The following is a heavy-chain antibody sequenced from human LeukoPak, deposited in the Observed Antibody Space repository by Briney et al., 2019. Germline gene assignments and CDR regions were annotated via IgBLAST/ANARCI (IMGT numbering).Heavy chain of an antibody. D-gene: IGHD2-2*01. CDR2: ISYDGSNK. J-gene: IGHJ6*02. CDR1: GFTFSSYA. V-gene: IGHV3-30-3*01. Sequence: GGSLRLSCVASGFTFSSYAMHWVRQAPGKGLEWVAVISYDGSNKYYADSVKGRFTISRDNSKNTLYLQMNSLRAEDTAVYYCARDERPKDIVVVPAAPPGDYYYYGMDVWGQGTTVTVSS. CDR3: ARDERPKDIVVVPAAPPGDYYYYGMDV.